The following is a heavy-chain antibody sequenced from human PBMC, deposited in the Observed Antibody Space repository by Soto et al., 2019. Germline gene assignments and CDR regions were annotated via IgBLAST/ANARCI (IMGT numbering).Heavy chain of an antibody. CDR3: ARVEVAGPGY. CDR2: INHSGST. Sequence: SETLSLTCAVYGGSFSGYYWSWIRQPPGKGLEWIGEINHSGSTNYNPSLKSRVTISVDTSKNQFSLKLSSVTAADTAVYYCARVEVAGPGYWGQGTLVTVSS. V-gene: IGHV4-34*01. CDR1: GGSFSGYY. D-gene: IGHD6-19*01. J-gene: IGHJ4*02.